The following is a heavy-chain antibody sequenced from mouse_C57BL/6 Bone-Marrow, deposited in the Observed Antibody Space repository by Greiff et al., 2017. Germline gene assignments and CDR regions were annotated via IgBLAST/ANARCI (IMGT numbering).Heavy chain of an antibody. CDR1: GFTFSDSG. CDR3: ARSGYFDV. CDR2: ISSGSSTI. J-gene: IGHJ1*03. V-gene: IGHV5-17*01. Sequence: EVQLVESGGGLVKPGGSLKLSCAASGFTFSDSGMHWVRQAPEKGLEWVAYISSGSSTIYYADTVKGRFTISRDNAKNTLCLQMTSLRSEDTAMYYCARSGYFDVWGTGTTVTVSS.